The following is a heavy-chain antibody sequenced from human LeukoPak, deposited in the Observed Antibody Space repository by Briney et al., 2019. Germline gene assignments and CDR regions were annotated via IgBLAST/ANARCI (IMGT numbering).Heavy chain of an antibody. J-gene: IGHJ4*02. CDR1: GFTFSSYA. Sequence: GGSLRLSCAASGFTFSSYAMSWVRQAPGKGLEWVSAISGSGASTYYADSVKGRFTISRDNSKNTLYLQMNSLRADNTAVYYCARDLVGPKYYFDYWGRGTLVTVSS. V-gene: IGHV3-23*01. D-gene: IGHD2-8*02. CDR3: ARDLVGPKYYFDY. CDR2: ISGSGAST.